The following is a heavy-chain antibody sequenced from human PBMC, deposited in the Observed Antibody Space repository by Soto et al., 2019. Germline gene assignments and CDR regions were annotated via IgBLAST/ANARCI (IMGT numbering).Heavy chain of an antibody. J-gene: IGHJ6*02. Sequence: QVQLVQSGAEVKKPGSSVKVSCKVSGGTFSNYAIDWVRLAPGHGLEWMGGIVPIFGTTYYTQKFQGRATIIADDSTTTADLDMSSLRSEETAIYYCARVEAVAGLYNYHGLDGWGQGTAVTVSS. V-gene: IGHV1-69*12. CDR2: IVPIFGTT. CDR3: ARVEAVAGLYNYHGLDG. CDR1: GGTFSNYA. D-gene: IGHD6-19*01.